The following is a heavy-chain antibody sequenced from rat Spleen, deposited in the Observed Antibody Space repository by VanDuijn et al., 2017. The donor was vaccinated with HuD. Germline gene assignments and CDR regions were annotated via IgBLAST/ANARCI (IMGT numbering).Heavy chain of an antibody. CDR3: TTEDMEFGVGFAY. CDR2: INYDGRST. Sequence: EVQLVESDGGLVRPGRSLKLSCVASGFTFSDYYMAWVRQAPTKGLEWVATINYDGRSTYYPDSVKGRFTISRDPAENTLYLQMGSLRSEDTATYYCTTEDMEFGVGFAYWGQGTLVTVSS. J-gene: IGHJ3*01. D-gene: IGHD4-3*01. V-gene: IGHV5-20*01. CDR1: GFTFSDYY.